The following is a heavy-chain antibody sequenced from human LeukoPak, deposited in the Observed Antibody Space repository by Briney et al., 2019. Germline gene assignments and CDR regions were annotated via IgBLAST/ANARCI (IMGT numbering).Heavy chain of an antibody. J-gene: IGHJ4*02. V-gene: IGHV3-7*03. CDR2: IKQDGSEK. Sequence: PGGSLRLSCAASGFTFSSYWMSWVRQAPGKGLEWVANIKQDGSEKYYVDSVKGRFTISRDNAKNSLYLQMNSLRAEDTAVYYCAKDVQNKYDSSGYLGGWGQGTLVTVSS. CDR1: GFTFSSYW. CDR3: AKDVQNKYDSSGYLGG. D-gene: IGHD3-22*01.